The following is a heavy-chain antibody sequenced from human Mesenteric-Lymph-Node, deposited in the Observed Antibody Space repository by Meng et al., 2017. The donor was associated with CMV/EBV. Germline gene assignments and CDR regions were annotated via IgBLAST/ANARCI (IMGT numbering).Heavy chain of an antibody. V-gene: IGHV3-23*01. CDR1: GFTFSSYA. Sequence: GESLKISCAASGFTFSSYAMSWVRQAPGKGLEWVSAISGSGGSTYYADSVKGRFTISRDNSKNTLYLQMNSLRAEDTAVYYCARSYCSSTSCYRSHDAFDIWGQGTMVTVSS. D-gene: IGHD2-2*01. J-gene: IGHJ3*02. CDR3: ARSYCSSTSCYRSHDAFDI. CDR2: ISGSGGST.